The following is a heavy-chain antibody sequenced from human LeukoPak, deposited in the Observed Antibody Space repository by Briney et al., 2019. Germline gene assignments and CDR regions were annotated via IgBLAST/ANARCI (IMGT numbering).Heavy chain of an antibody. J-gene: IGHJ4*02. D-gene: IGHD2-15*01. CDR3: ALVGCSGGSCYSLFDY. V-gene: IGHV4-4*07. CDR2: IYTSGST. Sequence: SETLSLTCTVSGGSISSYYWSWIRQPAGKGLEWIGRIYTSGSTNYNPSLKSRVTMSVDTSKNRFSLKLSSVTAADTAVYYCALVGCSGGSCYSLFDYWGQGTLVTVSS. CDR1: GGSISSYY.